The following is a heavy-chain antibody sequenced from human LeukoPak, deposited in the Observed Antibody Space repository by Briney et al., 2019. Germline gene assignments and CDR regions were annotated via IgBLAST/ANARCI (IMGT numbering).Heavy chain of an antibody. CDR2: INHSGST. V-gene: IGHV4-34*01. CDR1: GGSFSGYY. D-gene: IGHD2-21*01. J-gene: IGHJ5*02. CDR3: ARATRGGAFDP. Sequence: PSETLSLTCAVYGGSFSGYYWSWIRQPPGKGLEWIGEINHSGSTNYNPSLKSRVTISVDTSKNQFSLKLSSVTAADTAVYYCARATRGGAFDPWGQGTLVTVSS.